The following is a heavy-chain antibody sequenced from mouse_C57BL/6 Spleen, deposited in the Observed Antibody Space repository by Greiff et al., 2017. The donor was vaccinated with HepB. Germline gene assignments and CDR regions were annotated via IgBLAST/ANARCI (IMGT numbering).Heavy chain of an antibody. CDR3: ARPDYYGSSSFAY. Sequence: EVKLVESGGGLVKPGGSLKLSCAASGFTFSSYTMSWVRQTPEKRLEWVATISGGGGNTYYPDSVKGRFTISRDNAKNTLYLQMSSLRSEDTALYYCARPDYYGSSSFAYWGQGTLVTVSA. D-gene: IGHD1-1*01. V-gene: IGHV5-9*01. CDR2: ISGGGGNT. CDR1: GFTFSSYT. J-gene: IGHJ3*01.